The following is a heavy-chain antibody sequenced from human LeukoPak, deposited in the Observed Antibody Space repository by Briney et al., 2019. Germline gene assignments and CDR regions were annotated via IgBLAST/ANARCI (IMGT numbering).Heavy chain of an antibody. CDR1: GFTFSSYA. J-gene: IGHJ6*03. CDR3: AKVGRTSDHLYYYYMDV. V-gene: IGHV3-30-3*01. Sequence: GRSLRLSCVASGFTFSSYAMHWVRQAPGKGLEWVAVISYDGSNKYYADSVKGRFTISRDNSKNTLYLQMNSLRAEDTAVYYCAKVGRTSDHLYYYYMDVWGKGTTVTVSS. D-gene: IGHD1-1*01. CDR2: ISYDGSNK.